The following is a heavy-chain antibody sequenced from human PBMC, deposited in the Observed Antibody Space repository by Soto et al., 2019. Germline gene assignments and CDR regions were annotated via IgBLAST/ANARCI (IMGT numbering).Heavy chain of an antibody. D-gene: IGHD1-26*01. CDR2: IYYSGST. V-gene: IGHV4-59*01. CDR1: GGSISGYY. Sequence: PSETLSLTCTVSGGSISGYYWSWVRQPPGKGLEWIGYIYYSGSTHYNPSLKTRVTISVDTSKNQFSLKLSSVTAADTAVDYCARWSREWELVDYWGQGTLVTVSS. J-gene: IGHJ4*02. CDR3: ARWSREWELVDY.